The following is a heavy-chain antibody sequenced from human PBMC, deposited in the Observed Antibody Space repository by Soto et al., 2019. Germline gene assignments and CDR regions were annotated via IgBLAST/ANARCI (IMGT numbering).Heavy chain of an antibody. V-gene: IGHV5-10-1*01. Sequence: PGESLKLSCKGSGYSFTSYWISWVRQMPGKGLEWMGRIDPSDSYTNYSPSFQGHVTISADKSISTAYLQWSSLKASDTAMYYCARQNFLSRYYTPSHLYDDGMDVGGKGTTVT. D-gene: IGHD3-3*01. CDR1: GYSFTSYW. J-gene: IGHJ6*01. CDR2: IDPSDSYT. CDR3: ARQNFLSRYYTPSHLYDDGMDV.